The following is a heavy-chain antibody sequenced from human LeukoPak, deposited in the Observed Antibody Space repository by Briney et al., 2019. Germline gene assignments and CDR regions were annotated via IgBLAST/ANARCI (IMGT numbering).Heavy chain of an antibody. CDR1: GGSISSGGYY. J-gene: IGHJ4*02. Sequence: PSETLSLTCTVSGGSISSGGYYWSWTRQHPGKGLEWIGYIYYSGSTYYNPSLKSRVTISVDTSKNQFSLKLSSVTAADTAVYYCARERGYLFDYWGQGTLVTVSS. D-gene: IGHD5-18*01. CDR2: IYYSGST. CDR3: ARERGYLFDY. V-gene: IGHV4-31*03.